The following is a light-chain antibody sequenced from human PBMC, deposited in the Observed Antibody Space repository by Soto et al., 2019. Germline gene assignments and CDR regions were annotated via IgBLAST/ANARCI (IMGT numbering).Light chain of an antibody. CDR2: DAS. CDR3: QQYDDLPIT. Sequence: DIQMTQSPSSLSASVGDRVTITCQASQDISNYLNWYQQKPGKAPKFLIYDASNLETGVPSRFSGSGSGTDFTFTISSLQPEDIATYYCQQYDDLPITFGQETRLEIK. J-gene: IGKJ5*01. V-gene: IGKV1-33*01. CDR1: QDISNY.